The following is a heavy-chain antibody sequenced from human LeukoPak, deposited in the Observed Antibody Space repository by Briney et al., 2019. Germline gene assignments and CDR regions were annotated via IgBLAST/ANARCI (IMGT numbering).Heavy chain of an antibody. CDR2: IYSSGTT. CDR3: ARSRGLGSWYFDL. V-gene: IGHV4-59*13. J-gene: IGHJ2*01. Sequence: SETLSLTCTVSGGSISSYYWSWIRQPPGKEMEWMGYIYSSGTTKYSPSLRSRLTISVDTSKNHFSLNLSSVTAAATAVYYCARSRGLGSWYFDLWGRGKLVTVSS. D-gene: IGHD3-10*01. CDR1: GGSISSYY.